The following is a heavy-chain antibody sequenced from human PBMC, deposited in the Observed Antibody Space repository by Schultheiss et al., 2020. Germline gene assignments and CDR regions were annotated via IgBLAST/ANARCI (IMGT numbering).Heavy chain of an antibody. Sequence: QTLSLTCAVSGYSISSGDYYWSWIRQPPGKALEWLALIDWDDDKYYSTSLKTRLTISKDTSKNQVVITMTNMDPVDTATYYCARIRVGVGVDYWGQGTLVTVSS. D-gene: IGHD2-15*01. J-gene: IGHJ4*02. V-gene: IGHV2-70*01. CDR3: ARIRVGVGVDY. CDR1: GYSISSGDYY. CDR2: IDWDDDK.